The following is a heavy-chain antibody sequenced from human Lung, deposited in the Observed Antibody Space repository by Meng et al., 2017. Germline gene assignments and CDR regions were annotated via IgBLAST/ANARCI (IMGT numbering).Heavy chain of an antibody. J-gene: IGHJ4*02. Sequence: QVPQGEAGAKVKKPGASVTVPGKPSGYNFPDYWLHWVRRAPGQGFEWMGRIDPKSGDTHYAQRFQGRVTMTGDTSISTAYMELSGLRSDDTAMYYCVRDEDISSAGKLFGDYWGQGTLVTVSS. CDR2: IDPKSGDT. CDR1: GYNFPDYW. D-gene: IGHD6-13*01. V-gene: IGHV1-2*06. CDR3: VRDEDISSAGKLFGDY.